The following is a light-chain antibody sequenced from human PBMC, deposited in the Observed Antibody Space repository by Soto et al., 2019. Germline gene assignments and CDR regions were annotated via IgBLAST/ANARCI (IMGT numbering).Light chain of an antibody. CDR2: GVN. J-gene: IGLJ1*01. V-gene: IGLV2-8*01. CDR3: CSFAGSTPYV. Sequence: QSVLTQPPSASGSPGQSVTISCTGTSSDVGGYNDVSWYQQHPGKAPKLMISGVNKRPSGVPDRFSGSKSGNTASLTVSGLQAEDEADYYCCSFAGSTPYVFGTGTKLTVL. CDR1: SSDVGGYND.